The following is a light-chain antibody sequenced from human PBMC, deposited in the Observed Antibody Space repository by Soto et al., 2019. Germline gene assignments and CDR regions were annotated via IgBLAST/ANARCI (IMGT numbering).Light chain of an antibody. Sequence: EIVLTQSPGTLSLSPGERATFSCRASQSVCSSYLAWYQQKPGQAPRLLIYGASSRATGIPDRFSGSGSGTDFTLTISRLEPEDFAAYYCQQYGSSPDTVGQGTRLEIK. J-gene: IGKJ5*01. CDR1: QSVCSSY. CDR2: GAS. CDR3: QQYGSSPDT. V-gene: IGKV3-20*01.